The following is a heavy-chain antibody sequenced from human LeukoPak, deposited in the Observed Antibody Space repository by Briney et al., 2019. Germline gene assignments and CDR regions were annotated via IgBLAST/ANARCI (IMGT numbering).Heavy chain of an antibody. CDR3: ARDREGLAYFDF. V-gene: IGHV1-2*02. D-gene: IGHD3/OR15-3a*01. CDR2: IDTNSGGT. Sequence: ASVRVSCKASGYTFTGKCIHWVRQAPGRGLEWMGWIDTNSGGTDYAQKFPGSVTMTRDTSIATAYMDLSRLISDDTAVYYCARDREGLAYFDFWGQGTLVTVSS. CDR1: GYTFTGKC. J-gene: IGHJ4*02.